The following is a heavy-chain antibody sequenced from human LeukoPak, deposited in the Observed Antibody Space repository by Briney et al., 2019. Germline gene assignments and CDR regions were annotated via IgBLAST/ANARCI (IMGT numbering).Heavy chain of an antibody. CDR2: IYYSGST. Sequence: SETLSLTCTVSGGSISSYYWSWIRQPPGKGLEWIGYIYYSGSTNYNPSLKSRVTISGDTSKNQFSLKLSSVTAADTAVYYCARFSSHDWYFDLWGRGALVTVSS. CDR1: GGSISSYY. CDR3: ARFSSHDWYFDL. V-gene: IGHV4-59*01. J-gene: IGHJ2*01.